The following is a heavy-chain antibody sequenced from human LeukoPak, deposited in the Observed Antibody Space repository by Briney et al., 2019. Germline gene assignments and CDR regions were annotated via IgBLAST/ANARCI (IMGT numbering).Heavy chain of an antibody. Sequence: WASVKVSCKASGYTFTGYYMHWVRQAPGQGLEWMGWINPNSGGTNYAQKFQGRVTMTRDTSISTAYMELSRLRSDDTAVYYCARDLRAAIRAHTHYFDYWGQGTLVTVSS. CDR2: INPNSGGT. J-gene: IGHJ4*02. CDR1: GYTFTGYY. CDR3: ARDLRAAIRAHTHYFDY. V-gene: IGHV1-2*02. D-gene: IGHD2-2*02.